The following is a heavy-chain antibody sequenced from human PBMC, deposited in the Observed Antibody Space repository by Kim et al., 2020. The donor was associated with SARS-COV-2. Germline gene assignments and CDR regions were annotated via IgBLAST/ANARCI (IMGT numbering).Heavy chain of an antibody. Sequence: ASVKVSCKVSGDSLTELSMHWVRQAPGKGLEWMGGFDFENAETIYAQKFQGRVTMTQDTSTETAYMELSSLRSDDTAVYYCATELFGRADGLDFWGQGTMVIVS. V-gene: IGHV1-24*01. CDR3: ATELFGRADGLDF. D-gene: IGHD3-10*01. J-gene: IGHJ3*01. CDR1: GDSLTELS. CDR2: FDFENAET.